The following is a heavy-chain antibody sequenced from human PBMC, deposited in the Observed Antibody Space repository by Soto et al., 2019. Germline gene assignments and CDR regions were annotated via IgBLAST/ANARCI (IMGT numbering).Heavy chain of an antibody. CDR2: ISSSSSTI. J-gene: IGHJ5*02. D-gene: IGHD3-9*01. Sequence: WGSMSISCAASGFTFSSYSMNSVRQAPGKGLEWVSYISSSSSTIYYADSVKGRFTISRDNAKNSLYLQMNSLRDEDTAVYYCAREGLRYFDWLFLNWFDPWGQGTLVTVSS. CDR1: GFTFSSYS. CDR3: AREGLRYFDWLFLNWFDP. V-gene: IGHV3-48*02.